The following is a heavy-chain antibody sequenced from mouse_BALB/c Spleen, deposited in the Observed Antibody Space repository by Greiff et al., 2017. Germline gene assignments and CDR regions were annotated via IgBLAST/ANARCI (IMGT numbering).Heavy chain of an antibody. J-gene: IGHJ3*01. V-gene: IGHV1-15*01. Sequence: VKLMESGAELVRPGASVTLSCKASGYTFNDYEMHWVKQTPVHGLEWIGAIDPETGGTAYNQKFKGKATLTADKSSSTAYMELRSLTSEDSAVYYCTRGTGDWFAYWGQGTLVTVSA. CDR1: GYTFNDYE. D-gene: IGHD4-1*01. CDR2: IDPETGGT. CDR3: TRGTGDWFAY.